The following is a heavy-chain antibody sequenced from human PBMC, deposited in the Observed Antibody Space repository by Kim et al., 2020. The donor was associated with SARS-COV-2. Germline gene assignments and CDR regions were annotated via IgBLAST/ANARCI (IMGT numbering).Heavy chain of an antibody. CDR3: ARAEYRYGYVGFYDY. J-gene: IGHJ4*02. CDR2: IYVTGST. V-gene: IGHV4-61*02. D-gene: IGHD5-18*01. Sequence: SETLSLTCTVSGDSISSGYYYWSWIRQPAGQGLEWIGRIYVTGSTNYNPSLKSRVTISIDTSNKQFSLKLTPVAAADTAIYYCARAEYRYGYVGFYDYWGQGTLVSVSS. CDR1: GDSISSGYYY.